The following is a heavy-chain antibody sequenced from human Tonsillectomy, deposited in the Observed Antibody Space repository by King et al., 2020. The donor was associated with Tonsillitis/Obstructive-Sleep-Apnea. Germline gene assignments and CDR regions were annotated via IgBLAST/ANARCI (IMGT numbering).Heavy chain of an antibody. CDR3: AREFRQPSQLVRSPFNY. CDR1: GYTFTSYY. J-gene: IGHJ4*02. CDR2: INPSGGST. D-gene: IGHD6-6*01. Sequence: GQLVQSGAEVKKPGASVKVSCKASGYTFTSYYMHWVRQAPGQGLEWMGIINPSGGSTSYAQKFQGRVTMTRDTSTSTVYMELSSLRSEDTAVYYCAREFRQPSQLVRSPFNYWGQGTLVTVSS. V-gene: IGHV1-46*01.